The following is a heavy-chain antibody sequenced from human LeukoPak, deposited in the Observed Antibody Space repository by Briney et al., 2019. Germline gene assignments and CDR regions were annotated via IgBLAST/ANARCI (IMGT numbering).Heavy chain of an antibody. CDR2: ISYDGSNK. CDR1: GFPFSSYA. V-gene: IGHV3-30*04. CDR3: ARAYSSGWYGDFDY. Sequence: GGSLRLSCAASGFPFSSYAMHWVRQAPGKGLEWVAVISYDGSNKYYADSVKGRFTITRDNSKKTMYLQMKSLTTEDTAVYYCARAYSSGWYGDFDYWGQGTLVTVSS. D-gene: IGHD6-19*01. J-gene: IGHJ4*02.